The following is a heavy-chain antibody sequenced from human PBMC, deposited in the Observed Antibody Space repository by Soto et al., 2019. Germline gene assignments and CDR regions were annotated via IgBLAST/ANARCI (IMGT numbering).Heavy chain of an antibody. D-gene: IGHD3-10*01. Sequence: SETLSLTCTVSGGSISSYYWSWIRQPPGKGLEWIGYIYYSGSTNYNPPLKSRVTISVDTSKNQFSLKLSSVTAADTAVYYCARLWFGAFYYYGMDVWGQGTTVTVSS. CDR2: IYYSGST. CDR3: ARLWFGAFYYYGMDV. V-gene: IGHV4-59*01. CDR1: GGSISSYY. J-gene: IGHJ6*02.